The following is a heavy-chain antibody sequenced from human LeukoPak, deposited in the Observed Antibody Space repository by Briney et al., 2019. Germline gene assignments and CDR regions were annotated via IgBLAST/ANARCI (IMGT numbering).Heavy chain of an antibody. CDR3: ARGANNSGDTHEN. D-gene: IGHD3-22*01. V-gene: IGHV3-21*01. Sequence: GGSLRLSCAASGFTFRDYSMLWVRQAPGKGLEWVSYISTSGNYIYYADSVKGRFTISRDNSKNSLYLQMHSLRPEDTALYYCARGANNSGDTHENWGGGTLVTVSS. J-gene: IGHJ4*02. CDR1: GFTFRDYS. CDR2: ISTSGNYI.